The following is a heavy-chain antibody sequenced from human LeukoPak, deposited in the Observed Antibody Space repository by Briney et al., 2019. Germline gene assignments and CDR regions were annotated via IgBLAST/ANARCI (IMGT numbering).Heavy chain of an antibody. V-gene: IGHV4-30-4*01. D-gene: IGHD2-15*01. CDR2: IYYSGST. CDR3: ARAGSSEYCSGGSCRYYYYGMDA. Sequence: SETLSLTCTVSGGSISSGDYYWSWIRQPPGKGLEWIGYIYYSGSTYYNPSLKSRVTISVDTSKNQFSLKLSSVTAADTAVYYCARAGSSEYCSGGSCRYYYYGMDAWGQGTTVTVSS. J-gene: IGHJ6*02. CDR1: GGSISSGDYY.